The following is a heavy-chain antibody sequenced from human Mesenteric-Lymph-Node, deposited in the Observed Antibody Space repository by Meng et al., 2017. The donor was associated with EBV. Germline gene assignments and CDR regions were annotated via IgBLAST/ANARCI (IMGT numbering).Heavy chain of an antibody. CDR3: ARHYYDSSGYCDY. Sequence: LQLQESGPGLVKPSETLSLTCTVSGGSISSSSYYWGWIRQPPGKGLEWIGSIYYSGSTYYNPSLKSRVTISVDTSKNQFSLKLSSVTAADTAVYYCARHYYDSSGYCDYWGQGTLVTVSS. CDR2: IYYSGST. CDR1: GGSISSSSYY. J-gene: IGHJ4*02. D-gene: IGHD3-22*01. V-gene: IGHV4-39*01.